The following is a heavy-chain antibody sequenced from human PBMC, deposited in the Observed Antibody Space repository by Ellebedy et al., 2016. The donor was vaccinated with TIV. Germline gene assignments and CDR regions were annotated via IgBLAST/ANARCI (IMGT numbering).Heavy chain of an antibody. CDR3: TRGGIAAAAIPFDY. D-gene: IGHD6-13*01. CDR2: IYYYGST. J-gene: IGHJ4*02. CDR1: GGSIRDYY. V-gene: IGHV4-59*08. Sequence: SETLSLXCTVSGGSIRDYYWSWVRQPPGKGLEWIAYIYYYGSTNYKPSLKSRINISLDTSKNQVSLNLRSVTAADTAVYYCTRGGIAAAAIPFDYWGQGSLVTVSS.